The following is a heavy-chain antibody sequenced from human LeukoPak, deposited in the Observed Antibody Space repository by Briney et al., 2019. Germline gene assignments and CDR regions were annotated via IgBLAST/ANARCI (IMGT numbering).Heavy chain of an antibody. V-gene: IGHV3-23*01. CDR1: GFTFSSHA. Sequence: PGGSLRLSCAASGFTFSSHAMSWVRQAPGKGLEWVSAISGSGGSTYYADSVKGRFTISRDNSKNTLYLQMNSLRAEDTAVYYCAKDHRYDFWSGYCNFDYWDQGTLVTVSS. D-gene: IGHD3-3*01. CDR2: ISGSGGST. J-gene: IGHJ4*02. CDR3: AKDHRYDFWSGYCNFDY.